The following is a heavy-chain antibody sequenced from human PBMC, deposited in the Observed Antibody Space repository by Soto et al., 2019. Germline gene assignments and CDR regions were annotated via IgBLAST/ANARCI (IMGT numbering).Heavy chain of an antibody. J-gene: IGHJ4*02. CDR2: ISPMFGAA. Sequence: QVQLVQSGAEMKKPGSSVKVSCQSSGGTFNTYAMNWVRQAPGQGPEWMGDISPMFGAANYAPKFQGRVTITEDESTGTSYMQLSSLASEETALYFCAREVQGRRPAFVYWGQGTVVAVSS. CDR1: GGTFNTYA. CDR3: AREVQGRRPAFVY. V-gene: IGHV1-69*19.